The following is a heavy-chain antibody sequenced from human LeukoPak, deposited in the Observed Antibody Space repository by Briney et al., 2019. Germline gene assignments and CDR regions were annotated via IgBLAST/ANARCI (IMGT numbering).Heavy chain of an antibody. D-gene: IGHD1-1*01. CDR3: ARGLGNDGIFDY. J-gene: IGHJ4*02. Sequence: ASVKVSCKASGYTFTGYYMHWVRQAPGQGLEWMGWINPNSGNTGYAQKFQGRVTMTRNTSISTAYMELSNLRSEDTAVYYCARGLGNDGIFDYWGQGTLVTDSS. CDR1: GYTFTGYY. CDR2: INPNSGNT. V-gene: IGHV1-8*02.